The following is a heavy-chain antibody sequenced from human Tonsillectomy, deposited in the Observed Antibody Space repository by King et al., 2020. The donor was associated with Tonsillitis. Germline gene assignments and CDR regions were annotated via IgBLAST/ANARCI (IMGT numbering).Heavy chain of an antibody. CDR1: GFTFRRYA. J-gene: IGHJ4*02. V-gene: IGHV3-33*06. D-gene: IGHD6-6*01. Sequence: QLVQSGGGVVQPGRSLRLSCAASGFTFRRYAMHWVRQAPGKGLEGVAVIWHDGSSSYYADSVKGRFTISRDNSQNTLYLQMNGLRAEDSAIYYCAKDLYRSSSVADYWGQGTLVTVSS. CDR2: IWHDGSSS. CDR3: AKDLYRSSSVADY.